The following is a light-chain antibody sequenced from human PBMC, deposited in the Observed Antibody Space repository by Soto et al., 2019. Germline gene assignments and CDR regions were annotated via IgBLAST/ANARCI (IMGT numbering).Light chain of an antibody. Sequence: DIVLTQSPGTLPWSPGERVTLSCRASQSVSSNHLAWYQQKPGQAPRLLIYGGSSRATGIPVRFSGSGSETDFTLTITRLEPEDFAVYYCQQYSSSRTFGQGTKVDIK. J-gene: IGKJ1*01. V-gene: IGKV3-20*01. CDR2: GGS. CDR1: QSVSSNH. CDR3: QQYSSSRT.